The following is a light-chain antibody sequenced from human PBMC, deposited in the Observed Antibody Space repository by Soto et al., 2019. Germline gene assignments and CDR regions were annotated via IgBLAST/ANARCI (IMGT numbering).Light chain of an antibody. Sequence: QSVLTQPPSVSGAPGQRVTISCTGRSSNIGAGYDVHWYQQLPGTTPKLLIYANSNRPSGVPDRFSVSKSGTSASLAITGLQAEDEADYYCQSYDSSLSGWVFGGGTKLTVL. V-gene: IGLV1-40*01. J-gene: IGLJ3*02. CDR1: SSNIGAGYD. CDR3: QSYDSSLSGWV. CDR2: ANS.